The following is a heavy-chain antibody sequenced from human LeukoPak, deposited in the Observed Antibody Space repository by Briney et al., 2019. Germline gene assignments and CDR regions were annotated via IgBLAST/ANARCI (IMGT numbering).Heavy chain of an antibody. J-gene: IGHJ4*02. D-gene: IGHD5-18*01. CDR1: GGSFSGYY. Sequence: SETLSLTCAVYGGSFSGYYWSWIRQPPGKGLEWIGEINHSGSTNYNPSLKSRVTISVDTSKNQFSLKLSSVTAADTAVYYCARPGYVDCWGQGTLVTVSS. CDR2: INHSGST. CDR3: ARPGYVDC. V-gene: IGHV4-34*01.